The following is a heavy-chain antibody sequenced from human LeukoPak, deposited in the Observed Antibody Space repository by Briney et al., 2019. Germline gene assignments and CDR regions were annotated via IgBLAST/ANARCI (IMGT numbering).Heavy chain of an antibody. J-gene: IGHJ4*02. V-gene: IGHV4-34*01. Sequence: SETLSLTCGVYGGSFSGYYWSWIRQPPGKGLEWIGEINNSGSTNYNPSLKSRVTISVDTSKNQFSLKLSSVTAADTAVYYCVRDIAAAGGFDYWGQGTLVSVSS. D-gene: IGHD6-13*01. CDR3: VRDIAAAGGFDY. CDR2: INNSGST. CDR1: GGSFSGYY.